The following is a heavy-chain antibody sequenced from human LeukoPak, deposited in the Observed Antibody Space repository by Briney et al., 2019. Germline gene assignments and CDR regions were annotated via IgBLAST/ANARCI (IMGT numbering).Heavy chain of an antibody. D-gene: IGHD3-10*01. CDR3: ARQEYYGSGSYYNY. Sequence: PSETLSLTCTVSGGSISSYCWSWIRQPPGKGLEWIGYIYYSGSTNYNPSLKSRVTISVDTSKNQFSLKLSSVTAADTAVYYCARQEYYGSGSYYNYWGQGTLVTVSS. CDR2: IYYSGST. V-gene: IGHV4-59*08. J-gene: IGHJ4*02. CDR1: GGSISSYC.